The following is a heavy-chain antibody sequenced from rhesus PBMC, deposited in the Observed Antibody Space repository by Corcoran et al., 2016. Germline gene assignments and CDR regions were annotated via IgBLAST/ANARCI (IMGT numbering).Heavy chain of an antibody. D-gene: IGHD2-33*01. CDR2: IYGSSGST. CDR1: GGSISSGYD. Sequence: QVQLQESGPGVVKPSETLSLTCAVSGGSISSGYDWSWIRQPPGKGLEWIGYIYGSSGSTNYNPSLNKRVTISKDAYKNQFSLKLSFVTAADTGVYYCAREAPANYWGQGVLVTVSS. CDR3: AREAPANY. J-gene: IGHJ4*01. V-gene: IGHV4-76*01.